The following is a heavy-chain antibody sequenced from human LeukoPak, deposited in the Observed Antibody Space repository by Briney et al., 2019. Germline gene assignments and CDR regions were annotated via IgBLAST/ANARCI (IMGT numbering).Heavy chain of an antibody. V-gene: IGHV7-4-1*02. D-gene: IGHD3-3*01. CDR2: INTNTGNP. Sequence: ASVKVSCKASGYTFTSYAMNWVRQAHGQGLEWMGWINTNTGNPTYAQGFTGRFVFSLDTSVSTAYLQISSLKAEDTAVYYCARVKNDFWSGYFSPDYWGQGTLVTVSS. J-gene: IGHJ4*02. CDR3: ARVKNDFWSGYFSPDY. CDR1: GYTFTSYA.